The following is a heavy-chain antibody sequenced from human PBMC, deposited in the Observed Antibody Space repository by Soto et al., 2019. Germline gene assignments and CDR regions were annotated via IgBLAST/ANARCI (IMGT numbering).Heavy chain of an antibody. J-gene: IGHJ6*02. CDR2: INSDGRST. CDR1: GFTLSNFW. Sequence: GGSLRLSCAASGFTLSNFWMHWVRQAPGKGLEWVSRINSDGRSTSYVDSVKGRFTISRDNANNTLYLEMNSLRAEDTAVYFCARGGRYRENYYFGMDVWGQGTTITVSS. V-gene: IGHV3-74*01. CDR3: ARGGRYRENYYFGMDV. D-gene: IGHD1-26*01.